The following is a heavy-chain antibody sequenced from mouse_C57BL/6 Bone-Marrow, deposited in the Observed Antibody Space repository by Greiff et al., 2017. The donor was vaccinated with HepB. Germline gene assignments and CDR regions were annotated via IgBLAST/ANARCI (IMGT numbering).Heavy chain of an antibody. CDR1: GFTFSSYG. V-gene: IGHV5-6*01. CDR2: ISSGGSYT. J-gene: IGHJ2*01. Sequence: EVQGVESGGDLVKPGGSLKLSCAASGFTFSSYGMSWVRQTPDKRLEWVATISSGGSYTYYPDSVKGRFTISRDNAKNTLYLQMSSLKSEDTAMYYCARPAYYSNYDYFDYWGQGTTLTVSS. D-gene: IGHD2-5*01. CDR3: ARPAYYSNYDYFDY.